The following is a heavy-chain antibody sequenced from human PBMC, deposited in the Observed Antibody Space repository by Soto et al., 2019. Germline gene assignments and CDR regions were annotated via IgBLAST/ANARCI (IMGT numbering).Heavy chain of an antibody. Sequence: PSETLSLTCFVYGGSFSGHFCSWIRQPPVKGLEWIWEINHSGSANYNPSLKSRVTISVDKSKNQFSLKLTSVTAADTAVYYCAGWEVGIMIFGVHKDYWSQGTQVTVSS. CDR3: AGWEVGIMIFGVHKDY. CDR2: INHSGSA. D-gene: IGHD3-3*01. V-gene: IGHV4-34*01. CDR1: GGSFSGHF. J-gene: IGHJ4*02.